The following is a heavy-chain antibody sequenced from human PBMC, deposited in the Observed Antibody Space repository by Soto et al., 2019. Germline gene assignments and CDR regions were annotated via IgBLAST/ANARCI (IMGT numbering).Heavy chain of an antibody. CDR2: IYYSGST. D-gene: IGHD3-3*01. CDR1: GGCISSSSYS. Sequence: SETLSVTCTVSGGCISSSSYSWGWIRQSPGKGQEWIRRIYYSGSTYYNPSLKSRVTISVDTYKKQFSLERGSVSAAETAGYYCATNHGVGPGDDYYGMDVWRQGTAVTVSS. CDR3: ATNHGVGPGDDYYGMDV. V-gene: IGHV4-39*01. J-gene: IGHJ6*02.